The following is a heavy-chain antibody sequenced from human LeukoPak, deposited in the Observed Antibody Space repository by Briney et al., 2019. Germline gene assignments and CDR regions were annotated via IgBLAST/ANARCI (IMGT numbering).Heavy chain of an antibody. D-gene: IGHD3-3*01. Sequence: SKTLSLTCSVSGGSISNSYWSWIRQPAGKGLEWIGRIYSSGSTSYNPSLRSRVSMSVDTSKNQFSLNLGSVTAADTAVYYCARYDSGHFFDYWGQGTLVTASS. CDR1: GGSISNSY. V-gene: IGHV4-4*07. J-gene: IGHJ4*02. CDR2: IYSSGST. CDR3: ARYDSGHFFDY.